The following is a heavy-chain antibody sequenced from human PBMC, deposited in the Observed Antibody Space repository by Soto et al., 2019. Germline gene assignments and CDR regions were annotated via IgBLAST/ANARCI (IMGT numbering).Heavy chain of an antibody. V-gene: IGHV3-30-3*01. Sequence: PGGSLRLSCAASGFTFSSYAMHWVRQAPGKGLEWVAVISYDGSNKYYADSVKGRFTISRDNSKNTLYLQMNSLRAEDTAVYYCARDTTYDSRAPGAFDIWGQGTMVTV. J-gene: IGHJ3*02. D-gene: IGHD3-22*01. CDR2: ISYDGSNK. CDR3: ARDTTYDSRAPGAFDI. CDR1: GFTFSSYA.